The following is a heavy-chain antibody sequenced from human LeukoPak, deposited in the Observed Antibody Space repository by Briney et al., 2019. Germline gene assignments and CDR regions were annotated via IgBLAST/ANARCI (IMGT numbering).Heavy chain of an antibody. CDR3: AKTYYYDSSGYFDY. J-gene: IGHJ4*02. Sequence: GGSLRLSCAAPGFTFSSYGMSWVRQAPGRGSEWVSAISSSGGSTYYADSVKGRFTISRDNSRNTLYLQMNSLRAEDTAVYYCAKTYYYDSSGYFDYWGQGTLVTVSS. D-gene: IGHD3-22*01. CDR2: ISSSGGST. CDR1: GFTFSSYG. V-gene: IGHV3-23*01.